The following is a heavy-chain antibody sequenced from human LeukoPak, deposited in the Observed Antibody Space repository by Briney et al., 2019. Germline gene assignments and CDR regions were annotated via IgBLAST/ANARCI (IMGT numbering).Heavy chain of an antibody. Sequence: PGGSLRLSCAASGFTFSSYGMHWVRQAPGKGLEWVAVISYDGSNKYYADSVKGRFTISRDNSKNTLYLQMNSLRAEDTAVYYCAKDFGSSWSYYSDYWGQGTLVTVSS. V-gene: IGHV3-30*18. CDR1: GFTFSSYG. D-gene: IGHD6-13*01. J-gene: IGHJ4*02. CDR2: ISYDGSNK. CDR3: AKDFGSSWSYYSDY.